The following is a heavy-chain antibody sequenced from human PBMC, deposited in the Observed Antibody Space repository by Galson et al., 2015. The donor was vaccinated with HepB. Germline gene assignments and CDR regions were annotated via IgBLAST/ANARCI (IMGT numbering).Heavy chain of an antibody. Sequence: SLRLSCAASGFTFGRYWIHWVRQAPGTGLEWVGNINLDGSANFYVDSVKGRFTISRDNAKNSVYLQMSSLRAEDTAVYYCGVKDSGYWGQGTLVTVSS. CDR1: GFTFGRYW. CDR3: GVKDSGY. J-gene: IGHJ4*02. D-gene: IGHD3-10*01. V-gene: IGHV3-7*01. CDR2: INLDGSAN.